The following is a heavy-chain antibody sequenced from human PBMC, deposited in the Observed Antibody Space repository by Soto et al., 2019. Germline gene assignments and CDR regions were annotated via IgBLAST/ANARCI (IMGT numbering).Heavy chain of an antibody. CDR3: ASAVAEPYYYYYGMDV. Sequence: GGSLRLSCAASGFTFSSYAMSWVRQAPGKGLEWVSAISGSGGSTYYADSVKGRFTISRDNSKNTLYLQMNSLRAEDTAVYYCASAVAEPYYYYYGMDVWGQGTTVTVSS. D-gene: IGHD6-19*01. V-gene: IGHV3-23*01. J-gene: IGHJ6*02. CDR1: GFTFSSYA. CDR2: ISGSGGST.